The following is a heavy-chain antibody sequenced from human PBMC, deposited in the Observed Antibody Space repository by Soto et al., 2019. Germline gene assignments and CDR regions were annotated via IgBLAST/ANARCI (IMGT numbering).Heavy chain of an antibody. CDR3: ARPGYCSGGSCYYFDY. CDR1: GYRFTKYW. CDR2: IYPGDSDT. D-gene: IGHD2-15*01. J-gene: IGHJ4*02. V-gene: IGHV5-51*01. Sequence: GESLKISCKGSGYRFTKYWIGWVRQMPGKGLEWMGIIYPGDSDTRYSPSFQGQVTISADKSISTAYLQWSSLKASDTAMYYCARPGYCSGGSCYYFDYWGQGTLVTVSS.